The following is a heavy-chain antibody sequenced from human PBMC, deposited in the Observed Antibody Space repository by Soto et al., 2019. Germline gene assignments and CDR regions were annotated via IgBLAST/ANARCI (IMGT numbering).Heavy chain of an antibody. J-gene: IGHJ6*02. CDR2: INHRGSI. CDR1: GGSFSGYY. D-gene: IGHD2-15*01. CDR3: APGARMRIPAASGRDYYYHGLDV. Sequence: QVQLQQWGAGLLKPSETLSLNCAVYGGSFSGYYWSWIRQPPGKGLEWIGEINHRGSINYNPSLKIPITMSVDTAKIQFALTPNSVTAAEPAVCYCAPGARMRIPAASGRDYYYHGLDVWGQGTAVTVSS. V-gene: IGHV4-34*01.